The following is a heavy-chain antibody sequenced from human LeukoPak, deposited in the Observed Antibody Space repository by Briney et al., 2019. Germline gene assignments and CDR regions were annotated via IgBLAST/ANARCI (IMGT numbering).Heavy chain of an antibody. CDR1: GGSISSSSYY. D-gene: IGHD5-24*01. Sequence: SETLSLTCTVSGGSISSSSYYWGWIRQPPGKGLEWIGSIYYSGSTYYNPSLKSRVTISVDTSKNQFSLKLSSVTAADTAVYYCASPELEMATINGRHAFDIWGQGTMVTVSS. CDR2: IYYSGST. V-gene: IGHV4-39*01. J-gene: IGHJ3*02. CDR3: ASPELEMATINGRHAFDI.